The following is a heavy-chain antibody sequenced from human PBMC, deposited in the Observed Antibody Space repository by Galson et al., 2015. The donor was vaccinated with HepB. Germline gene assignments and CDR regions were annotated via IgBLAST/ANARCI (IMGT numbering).Heavy chain of an antibody. Sequence: SVKVSCKASGGTLSNYAISWVRQAPGQGLEWMGGIFPFHGTPNYAQKFQGRVTISADKATSTAYMDLSSLRSEDTAVYFCASKPWYSAGYFPALDSFDIWGQGTMVAVSS. J-gene: IGHJ3*02. CDR3: ASKPWYSAGYFPALDSFDI. CDR1: GGTLSNYA. CDR2: IFPFHGTP. V-gene: IGHV1-69*10. D-gene: IGHD1-26*01.